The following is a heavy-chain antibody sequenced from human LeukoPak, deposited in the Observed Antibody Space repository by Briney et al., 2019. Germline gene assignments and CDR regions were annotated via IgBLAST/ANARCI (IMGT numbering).Heavy chain of an antibody. CDR1: GFIFSRHW. CDR3: ARGPDYGDRLDFFDY. CDR2: IKQDGSQ. V-gene: IGHV3-7*01. J-gene: IGHJ4*02. D-gene: IGHD4-17*01. Sequence: GGSLRLSCAASGFIFSRHWMGWVRQAPGKGPEGVASIKQDGSQYYVDSVKGRFIISRDNAKNSLYLQMNSLRAEDTAVYSCARGPDYGDRLDFFDYWGQGTLVTVSS.